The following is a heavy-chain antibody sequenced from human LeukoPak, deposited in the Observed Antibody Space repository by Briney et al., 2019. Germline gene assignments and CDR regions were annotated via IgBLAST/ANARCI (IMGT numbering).Heavy chain of an antibody. Sequence: ASVKVSCKASGYTFTSYGISWVRQAPGQGLEWMGWISAYNGNTNYAQKLQGRVTMTTDTSTSTAYMELRSLRSDDTAVYYCATSPTLTGPFDYWGQGTLVTVSS. CDR1: GYTFTSYG. V-gene: IGHV1-18*01. CDR3: ATSPTLTGPFDY. D-gene: IGHD4-11*01. J-gene: IGHJ4*02. CDR2: ISAYNGNT.